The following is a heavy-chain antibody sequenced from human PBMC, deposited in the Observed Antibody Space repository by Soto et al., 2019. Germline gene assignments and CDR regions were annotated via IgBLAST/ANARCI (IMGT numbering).Heavy chain of an antibody. CDR3: ARLYCSSTSCYFRGGNWCDP. J-gene: IGHJ5*02. D-gene: IGHD2-2*01. CDR2: IYHSGST. Sequence: PSETLSLTCAVSGGSISSSNWCSWVRQPPGKGLEWIGEIYHSGSTNYNPSLKSRVTISVDKSKNQFSLKLSSVTAADTAVYYCARLYCSSTSCYFRGGNWCDPWGQGTLVTVSS. V-gene: IGHV4-4*02. CDR1: GGSISSSNW.